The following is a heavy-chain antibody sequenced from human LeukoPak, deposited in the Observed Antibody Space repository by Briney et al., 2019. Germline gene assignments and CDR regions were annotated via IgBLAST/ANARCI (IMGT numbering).Heavy chain of an antibody. V-gene: IGHV3-49*04. CDR3: LTTTGDY. J-gene: IGHJ4*02. D-gene: IGHD3-22*01. CDR1: GFTFSDYA. Sequence: GGSLRLSCTASGFTFSDYAMSWVRQPPGKGLEWVGFIRNKAYGGTTEVAASVKGRFTISRDDSKSIAYLQMNSLKTEDTAVYYCLTTTGDYWGQGTLVTVSS. CDR2: IRNKAYGGTT.